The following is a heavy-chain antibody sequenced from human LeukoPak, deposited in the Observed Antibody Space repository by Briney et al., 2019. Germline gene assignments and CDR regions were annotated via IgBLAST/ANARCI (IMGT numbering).Heavy chain of an antibody. CDR3: AKPLTGVSSDYFDY. D-gene: IGHD7-27*01. CDR2: ISWNSGSI. V-gene: IGHV3-9*01. CDR1: GFTFDDYA. J-gene: IGHJ4*02. Sequence: SGRSLRLSCAASGFTFDDYAMHWVRQAPGKGLEWVSGISWNSGSIGYADSVKGRFTISRDNAKNSLYLQMNSLRAEDTALYYCAKPLTGVSSDYFDYWGQGTLVTVSS.